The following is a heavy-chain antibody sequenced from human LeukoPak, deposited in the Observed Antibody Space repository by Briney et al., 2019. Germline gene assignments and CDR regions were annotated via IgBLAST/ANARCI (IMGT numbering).Heavy chain of an antibody. J-gene: IGHJ3*02. CDR3: ARAGLLWFGESSRDAFDI. Sequence: GGSLRLSCAASGFTFSNAWMSWVRQAPGKGLEWVSYISSSSSTIYYADSVKGRFTISRDNAKNSLYLQMNSLRAEDTAVYYCARAGLLWFGESSRDAFDIWGQGTMVTVSS. D-gene: IGHD3-10*01. V-gene: IGHV3-48*01. CDR2: ISSSSSTI. CDR1: GFTFSNAW.